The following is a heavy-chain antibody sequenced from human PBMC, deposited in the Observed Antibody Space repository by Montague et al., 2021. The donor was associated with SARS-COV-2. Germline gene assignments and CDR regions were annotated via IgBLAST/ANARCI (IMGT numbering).Heavy chain of an antibody. Sequence: SETLSLTCTVSGGSTASHDWKRIRQYSGKRPEWFGYVYYNGDTKYNPSLRSRATISIDTSENQFSMRPNSVTAADTAVYFCAGGWDFDPWGQGRLVSVSS. J-gene: IGHJ3*01. CDR2: VYYNGDT. V-gene: IGHV4-59*08. CDR3: AGGWDFDP. D-gene: IGHD6-19*01. CDR1: GGSTASHD.